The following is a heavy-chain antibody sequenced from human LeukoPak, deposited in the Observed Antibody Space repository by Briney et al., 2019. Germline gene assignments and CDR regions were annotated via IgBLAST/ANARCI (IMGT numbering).Heavy chain of an antibody. V-gene: IGHV3-23*01. CDR3: ARGAIFGVVISYYYYYYMDV. CDR1: GFTFSSYG. CDR2: ISGSGGST. J-gene: IGHJ6*03. Sequence: PGGTLRLSCAASGFTFSSYGMSWVRQAPGKGLEWVSAISGSGGSTYYADSVKGRFTISRDNSKNTLYLQMNSLRAEDTAAYYCARGAIFGVVISYYYYYYMDVWGKGTTVTVSS. D-gene: IGHD3-3*01.